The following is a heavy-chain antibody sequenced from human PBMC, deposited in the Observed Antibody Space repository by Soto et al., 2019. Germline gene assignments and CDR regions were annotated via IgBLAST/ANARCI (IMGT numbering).Heavy chain of an antibody. CDR2: IWYDGSNK. D-gene: IGHD1-26*01. Sequence: PGGSLRLSCAASGFTFSSYGMHWVRQAPGKGLEWVAVIWYDGSNKYYADSVKGRFTISRDNSKNTLYLQMNSLRAEDTAVYYCARDQHGGSESASFDYWGQGTLVTVSS. CDR1: GFTFSSYG. J-gene: IGHJ4*02. CDR3: ARDQHGGSESASFDY. V-gene: IGHV3-33*01.